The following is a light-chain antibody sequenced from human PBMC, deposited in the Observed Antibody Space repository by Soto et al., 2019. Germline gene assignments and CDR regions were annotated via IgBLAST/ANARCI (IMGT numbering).Light chain of an antibody. Sequence: DIQMSQSPSTRSASVGDRVTITCRARQSIRTWLAWFQQKPGKAPKLLISDASSLESGVPSRFSGRGSRTEFPLTISRLQPDDFATYHCQQYNSDLWPFGQGTQIEI. J-gene: IGKJ1*01. V-gene: IGKV1-5*01. CDR3: QQYNSDLWP. CDR2: DAS. CDR1: QSIRTW.